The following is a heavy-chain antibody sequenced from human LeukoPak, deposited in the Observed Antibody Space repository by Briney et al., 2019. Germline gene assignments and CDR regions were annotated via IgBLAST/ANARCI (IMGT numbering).Heavy chain of an antibody. V-gene: IGHV1-69*13. J-gene: IGHJ4*02. Sequence: SVNVSCTASGGTFSSYAISWVRQAPGQGLEWMGGIIPIFGTANYAQKFQGRVTITADESTSTAYMELSSLRSEDTAVYYCARSMIVVVSPYFDYWGQGTLVTVSS. D-gene: IGHD3-22*01. CDR3: ARSMIVVVSPYFDY. CDR1: GGTFSSYA. CDR2: IIPIFGTA.